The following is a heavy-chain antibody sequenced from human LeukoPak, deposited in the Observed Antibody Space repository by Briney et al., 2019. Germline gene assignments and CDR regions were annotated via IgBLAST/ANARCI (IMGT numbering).Heavy chain of an antibody. Sequence: PSETLSLTCTVSGGSISSYYWSWIRQPPGKGLEWIGYIYYSGSTNYNPSLKSRVTISVDTSKNQFSLKLSSVTAADTAVYYCARTGYDILTGYYEKFRNRRNRYYYYYMDVWGKGTTVTVSS. CDR2: IYYSGST. D-gene: IGHD3-9*01. V-gene: IGHV4-59*12. CDR3: ARTGYDILTGYYEKFRNRRNRYYYYYMDV. J-gene: IGHJ6*03. CDR1: GGSISSYY.